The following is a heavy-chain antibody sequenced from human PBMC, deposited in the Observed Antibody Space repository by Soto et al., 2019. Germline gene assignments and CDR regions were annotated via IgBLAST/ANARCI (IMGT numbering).Heavy chain of an antibody. CDR3: ARVMTTVIQAGSPVDD. CDR1: GYTFTSYG. D-gene: IGHD4-17*01. J-gene: IGHJ4*02. V-gene: IGHV1-18*04. CDR2: ISAYNGNT. Sequence: GASVKVSCKASGYTFTSYGISWVRQAPGQGLEWMGWISAYNGNTNYAQKLQGRVTMTTDTSTSTAYMELRSLRSDDTAVYYCARVMTTVIQAGSPVDDWGQGTLVTVSS.